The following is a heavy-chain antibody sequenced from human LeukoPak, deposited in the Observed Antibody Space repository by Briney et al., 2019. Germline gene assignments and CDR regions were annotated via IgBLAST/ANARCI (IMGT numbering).Heavy chain of an antibody. CDR1: GFTFSSYG. CDR2: ISYDGSNK. V-gene: IGHV3-30*18. Sequence: GRSLRLSCAASGFTFSSYGMHWVRQAPGKGLEWVAVISYDGSNKYYADSVKGRFTISRDNSKNTLYLQMNSLRAEDTAVYYCAKDGGSGGSYILDYWGQGTLVTVSS. J-gene: IGHJ4*02. CDR3: AKDGGSGGSYILDY. D-gene: IGHD2-15*01.